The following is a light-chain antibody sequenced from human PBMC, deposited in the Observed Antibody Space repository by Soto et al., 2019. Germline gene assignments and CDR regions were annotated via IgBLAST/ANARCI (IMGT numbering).Light chain of an antibody. CDR1: SSDVGGYNY. CDR2: DVS. V-gene: IGLV2-14*01. J-gene: IGLJ1*01. Sequence: QSVLTQPASVSGSPGQSITISCTGTSSDVGGYNYVSWYQQHPGKAPTLMIYDVSNRPSGVSNRFSGSKSGNTASLTISGLQAEDEADYYCSSYTISSTYGFGTGTKVTVL. CDR3: SSYTISSTYG.